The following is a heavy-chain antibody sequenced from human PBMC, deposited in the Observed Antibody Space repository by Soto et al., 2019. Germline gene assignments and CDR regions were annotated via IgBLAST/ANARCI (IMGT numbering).Heavy chain of an antibody. CDR1: GGAISSYY. Sequence: SDTLSLTCTVSGGAISSYYWSWIRQPPGKGLEWIGYIYYSGSTNYNPSLKSRVTISVDTSKNQFSLKLSSVTAADTAVYYCARDDGSGSYFGYYGMDVWGQGTTVTVSS. D-gene: IGHD3-10*01. J-gene: IGHJ6*02. CDR3: ARDDGSGSYFGYYGMDV. CDR2: IYYSGST. V-gene: IGHV4-59*01.